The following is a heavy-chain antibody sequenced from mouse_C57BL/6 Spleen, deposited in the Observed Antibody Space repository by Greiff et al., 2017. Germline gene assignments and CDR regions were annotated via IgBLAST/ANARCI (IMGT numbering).Heavy chain of an antibody. J-gene: IGHJ1*03. CDR3: AREAWYFDV. CDR2: IYPGSGNT. Sequence: VQLQQSGAELVRPGASVKLSCKASGYTFTDYYINWVKQRPGQGLEWIARIYPGSGNTYYNEKFKGKATLTAEKSSSTAYMQLSSLTSVDSAVYFCAREAWYFDVWGTGTTVTVSS. CDR1: GYTFTDYY. V-gene: IGHV1-76*01.